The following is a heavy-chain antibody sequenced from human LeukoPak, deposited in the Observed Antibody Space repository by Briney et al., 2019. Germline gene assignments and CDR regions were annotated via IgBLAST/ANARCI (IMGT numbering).Heavy chain of an antibody. CDR3: ARVDRSSWYYFDY. J-gene: IGHJ4*02. Sequence: PSETLSLTCTVSGGSISSYYWSWIRQPPGKGLEWIGYIYYSGSTNYNPSLKSRVTISVDTSKNQFSLKLSSVTAADTALYYCARVDRSSWYYFDYWGQGTPVTVSS. D-gene: IGHD6-13*01. CDR1: GGSISSYY. CDR2: IYYSGST. V-gene: IGHV4-59*01.